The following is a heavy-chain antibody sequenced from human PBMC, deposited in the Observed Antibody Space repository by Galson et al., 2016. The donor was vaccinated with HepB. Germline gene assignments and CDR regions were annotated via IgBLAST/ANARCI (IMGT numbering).Heavy chain of an antibody. Sequence: SLRLSCAASGFTFTSHWLSWIRQAPGKGLEWIGEIYHTGTTNYNPSLKSRITMSLDKSKNQFSLKLNSVTAADTAVYYCASLGYCSGGDCYSVDWGQGTMVTVSS. D-gene: IGHD2-15*01. CDR1: GFTFTSHW. J-gene: IGHJ4*02. CDR3: ASLGYCSGGDCYSVD. V-gene: IGHV4-4*02. CDR2: IYHTGTT.